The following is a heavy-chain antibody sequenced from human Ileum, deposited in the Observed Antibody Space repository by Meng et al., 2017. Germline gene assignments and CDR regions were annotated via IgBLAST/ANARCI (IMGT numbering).Heavy chain of an antibody. Sequence: QVQLVESGGGVVQSGRSLTLSCAASGFTFSNSPMHWVRQAPGKGLEWVGVISPDGRNENYADSVKGRFTISRDNSNNRLSVQMNSLRPEDAAVYYCAREGGSSGRAGYFDYWGQGVLVTVSS. D-gene: IGHD6-19*01. CDR1: GFTFSNSP. J-gene: IGHJ4*02. V-gene: IGHV3-30*04. CDR2: ISPDGRNE. CDR3: AREGGSSGRAGYFDY.